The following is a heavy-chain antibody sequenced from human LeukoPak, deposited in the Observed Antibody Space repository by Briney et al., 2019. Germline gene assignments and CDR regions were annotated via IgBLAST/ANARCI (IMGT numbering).Heavy chain of an antibody. CDR3: ARGRSTIFGVVIYYFDY. V-gene: IGHV4-38-2*01. D-gene: IGHD3-3*01. Sequence: PSETLSLTCAGSGYSLSSGYYRGWSRQPPGKGLEWIGSIYHSGSTYYNPSLKSRVTISVDTSKTQLSLTLSSVTAADTAVYDCARGRSTIFGVVIYYFDYWGQGTLVTVSS. CDR2: IYHSGST. CDR1: GYSLSSGYY. J-gene: IGHJ4*02.